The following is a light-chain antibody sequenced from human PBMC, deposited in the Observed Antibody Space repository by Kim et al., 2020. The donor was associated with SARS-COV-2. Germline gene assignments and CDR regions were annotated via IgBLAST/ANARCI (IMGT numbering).Light chain of an antibody. J-gene: IGLJ3*02. CDR3: QSYDSSIWV. Sequence: NKLPIDCTRSSCNFARTYVQSYHQRPGSAPATVIYEDAQRPSGVPDRFSGSINSSSNSASLTISGLKTEDEADYYCQSYDSSIWVFGGGTQLTVL. V-gene: IGLV6-57*03. CDR2: EDA. CDR1: SCNFARTY.